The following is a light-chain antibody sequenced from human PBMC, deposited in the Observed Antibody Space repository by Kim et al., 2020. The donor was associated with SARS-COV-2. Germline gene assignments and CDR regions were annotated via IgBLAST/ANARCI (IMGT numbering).Light chain of an antibody. CDR2: GAS. J-gene: IGKJ1*01. CDR1: QSVSSN. CDR3: QQYNNWPWT. Sequence: EIVMTQSPATLSVSPGERATLSCRASQSVSSNLAWYQQEPGQGPRLLIYGASTRATGIPARFSGSGSGTEFTLTISSLQSEDFAVYYCQQYNNWPWTFGQGTKVDIK. V-gene: IGKV3-15*01.